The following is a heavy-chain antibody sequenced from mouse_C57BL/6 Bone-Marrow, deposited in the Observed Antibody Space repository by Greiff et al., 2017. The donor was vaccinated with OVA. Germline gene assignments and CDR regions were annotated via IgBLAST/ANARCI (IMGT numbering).Heavy chain of an antibody. Sequence: LQQSGAELVRPGASVKMSCKASGYTFTSYNMHWVKQTPRQGLEWIGAIYPGNGDTSYNQKFKGKATLTVDKSSSTAYMQLSSLTSEDSAVYFCARHSYYGNYWYFDVWGTGTTVTVSS. CDR3: ARHSYYGNYWYFDV. CDR1: GYTFTSYN. D-gene: IGHD2-10*01. J-gene: IGHJ1*03. CDR2: IYPGNGDT. V-gene: IGHV1-12*01.